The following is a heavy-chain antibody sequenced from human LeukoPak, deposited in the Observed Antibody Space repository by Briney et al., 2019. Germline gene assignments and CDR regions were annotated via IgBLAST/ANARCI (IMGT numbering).Heavy chain of an antibody. CDR2: INGDGRNI. CDR1: GFTFSSYW. Sequence: GGSLRLSCVASGFTFSSYWMHWVRQDPRKGLVWVSRINGDGRNINYADSVRGRFTISRDNAKNTLYLQMNTLRAEDTAVYYCARDARYCGGDCYHYFGYWGQGTLVTVSS. D-gene: IGHD2-21*02. CDR3: ARDARYCGGDCYHYFGY. J-gene: IGHJ4*02. V-gene: IGHV3-74*01.